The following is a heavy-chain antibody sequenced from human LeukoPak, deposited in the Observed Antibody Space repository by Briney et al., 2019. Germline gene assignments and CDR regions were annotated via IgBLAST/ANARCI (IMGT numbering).Heavy chain of an antibody. CDR2: ISYDGSNK. V-gene: IGHV3-30*01. Sequence: GRSLRLSCAASGFTFSSYAMHWVRQAPGKGLEWVAVISYDGSNKYYADSVKGRFTISRDNSKNTLYLQMNSLRAEDTVVYYCARAVHVVSNWFDPWGQGTLVTVSS. CDR3: ARAVHVVSNWFDP. J-gene: IGHJ5*02. CDR1: GFTFSSYA. D-gene: IGHD2-15*01.